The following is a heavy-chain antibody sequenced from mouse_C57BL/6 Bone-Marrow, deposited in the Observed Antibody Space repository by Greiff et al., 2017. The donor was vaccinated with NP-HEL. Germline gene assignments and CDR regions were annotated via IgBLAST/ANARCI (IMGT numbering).Heavy chain of an antibody. V-gene: IGHV14-4*01. CDR1: GFNVKDDY. Sequence: EVQLQQSGAELVRPGASVKLSCTASGFNVKDDYMHWVKQRPEQGLEWIGWIDPENGDTEYASKFQGKATITADTSSNTAYLQLSSLTSEDTAVYYCTTTFRLRYDYWGQGTTLTVSS. D-gene: IGHD1-1*01. CDR3: TTTFRLRYDY. J-gene: IGHJ2*01. CDR2: IDPENGDT.